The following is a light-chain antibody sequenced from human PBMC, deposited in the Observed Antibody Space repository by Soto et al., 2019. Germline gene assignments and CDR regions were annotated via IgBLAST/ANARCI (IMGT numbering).Light chain of an antibody. CDR3: QSYDSSLRGSV. J-gene: IGLJ1*01. CDR2: GNS. CDR1: SSNIGAGYD. V-gene: IGLV1-40*01. Sequence: QSVLTQPPSVSGAPGQRVTISCTGSSSNIGAGYDVHWYQQLPGTAPKLLIYGNSNRPSGVPDRFSGSKSGTSASLAITGLQAEDEADYYCQSYDSSLRGSVFGTGTKV.